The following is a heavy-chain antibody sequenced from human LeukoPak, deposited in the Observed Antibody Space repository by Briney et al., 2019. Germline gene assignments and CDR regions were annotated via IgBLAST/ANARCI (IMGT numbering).Heavy chain of an antibody. J-gene: IGHJ4*02. CDR1: GFTFSSSA. CDR2: ISASGGST. CDR3: AKQLGYCSDGSCYFPY. Sequence: GGSLRLSCAASGFTFSSSAMSWVRQVPGKGLEWVSGISASGGSTYYADSVRGRFTISRDNSKSTLCLQVNSLRAEDTAVYYCAKQLGYCSDGSCYFPYWGQGTLVTVSS. V-gene: IGHV3-23*01. D-gene: IGHD2-15*01.